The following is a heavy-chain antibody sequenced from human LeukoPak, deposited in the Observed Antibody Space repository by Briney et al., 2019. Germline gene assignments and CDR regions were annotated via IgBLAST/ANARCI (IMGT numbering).Heavy chain of an antibody. CDR2: INPSGGST. J-gene: IGHJ4*02. CDR1: GYTFTSYY. V-gene: IGHV1-46*01. Sequence: ASVKVSCKASGYTFTSYYMHWVRQAPGQGLEWMGIINPSGGSTSYAQKFQGRVTMTRDTSTSTVYMELSSLRSEDTAVYYCARDGGGVGATNGVDYWGQGTLVTVSS. CDR3: ARDGGGVGATNGVDY. D-gene: IGHD1-26*01.